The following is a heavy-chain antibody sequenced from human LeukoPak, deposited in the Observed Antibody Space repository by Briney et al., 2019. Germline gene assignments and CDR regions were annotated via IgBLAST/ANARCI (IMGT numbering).Heavy chain of an antibody. D-gene: IGHD1-26*01. J-gene: IGHJ3*02. CDR2: IHPSGML. Sequence: PSETLSLTCTVSGASFNSDDQYWNWIRQSPGKGLEWLGSIHPSGMLYNNPSLESRVTMSRDTSKNQFSLNLNSVTAADTAVYYCARERGSYDGIAFVIWGQGTMVTVSS. CDR1: GASFNSDDQY. V-gene: IGHV4-31*03. CDR3: ARERGSYDGIAFVI.